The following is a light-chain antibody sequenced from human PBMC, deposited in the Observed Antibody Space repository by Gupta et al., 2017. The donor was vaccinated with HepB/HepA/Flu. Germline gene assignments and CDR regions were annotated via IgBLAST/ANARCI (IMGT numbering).Light chain of an antibody. CDR3: IQALRTPSIT. J-gene: IGKJ5*01. CDR1: QSLLHSNGYNF. V-gene: IGKV2-28*01. CDR2: LGS. Sequence: IVMTQSPLSLPVTPGEQASISCRSSQSLLHSNGYNFLDWYLQKPGQSPQLLIYLGSNRASGVPDRFSGSGSGTDFRLKIRRVEAEDVGIYYCIQALRTPSITFGQGTRLEVK.